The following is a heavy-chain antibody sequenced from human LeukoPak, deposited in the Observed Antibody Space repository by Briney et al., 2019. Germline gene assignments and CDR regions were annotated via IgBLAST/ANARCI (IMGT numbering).Heavy chain of an antibody. V-gene: IGHV3-20*01. CDR3: ARGNLYGSGSYDY. D-gene: IGHD3-10*01. CDR2: INWNGGST. J-gene: IGHJ4*02. CDR1: GFTFDDYG. Sequence: PGGSLRLSCAASGFTFDDYGMSWARQAPGKGLEWVSGINWNGGSTGYADSVKGRFTISRDNAKNSLYLQMNSLRAEDTALYHCARGNLYGSGSYDYWGQGTLVTVSS.